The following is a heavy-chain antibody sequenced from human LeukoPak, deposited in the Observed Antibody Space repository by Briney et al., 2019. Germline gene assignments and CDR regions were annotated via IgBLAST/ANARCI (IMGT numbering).Heavy chain of an antibody. CDR3: TKDDPLFDH. V-gene: IGHV3-30*18. J-gene: IGHJ4*02. CDR1: GFTFSSYG. CDR2: ISDDGNIK. Sequence: GGSLRLSCAASGFTFSSYGMHWVRQAPGKGLEWVALISDDGNIKSYADSVKGRFTISRDNSKNTLSLQMSGLRAEDTAVYYCTKDDPLFDHWGQGTLVTVSS.